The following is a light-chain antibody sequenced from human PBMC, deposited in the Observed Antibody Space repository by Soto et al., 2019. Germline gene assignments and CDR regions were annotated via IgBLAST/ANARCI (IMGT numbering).Light chain of an antibody. CDR2: GAS. Sequence: EIVLTQSPGTLSLSPGERAARSCRGSQSVSSNYLAWYQQKPGQAPRLLIYGASSRATGIPDRFSGSGSGTDFTLTISRLEPEDFAVYYCQQYGSSPMTFGQGTRLEIK. CDR3: QQYGSSPMT. V-gene: IGKV3-20*01. CDR1: QSVSSNY. J-gene: IGKJ5*01.